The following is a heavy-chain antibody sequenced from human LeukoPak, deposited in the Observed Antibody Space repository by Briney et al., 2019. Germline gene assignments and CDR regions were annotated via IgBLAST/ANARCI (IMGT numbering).Heavy chain of an antibody. V-gene: IGHV4-59*01. CDR1: GGSISSYY. Sequence: SETLSLTCTVSGGSISSYYWSWIRQPPGKGLEWIGYIYYSGSTNYNPSLKSRVTISVDTSKNQFSLKLSSVTAADTAVYYCARGFGYSYGQYYFDYWGQGTLVTVSS. D-gene: IGHD5-18*01. CDR3: ARGFGYSYGQYYFDY. J-gene: IGHJ4*02. CDR2: IYYSGST.